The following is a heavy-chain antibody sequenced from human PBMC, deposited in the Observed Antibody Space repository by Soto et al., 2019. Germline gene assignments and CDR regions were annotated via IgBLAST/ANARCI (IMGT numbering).Heavy chain of an antibody. CDR2: INPDGSAT. V-gene: IGHV3-74*01. D-gene: IGHD5-18*01. Sequence: GGSLRLSCAASGFTFSSYWMHWVRKAPGKGLVWVSRINPDGSATNYAYSVKGRFTISRDNAKNTLYLQMNSLRDEDTAVFYCGRGGSDSPMAPGYWGQGTLVTVSS. CDR1: GFTFSSYW. CDR3: GRGGSDSPMAPGY. J-gene: IGHJ4*02.